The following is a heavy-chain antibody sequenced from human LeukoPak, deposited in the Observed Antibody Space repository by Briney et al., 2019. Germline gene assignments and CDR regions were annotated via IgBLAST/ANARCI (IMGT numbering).Heavy chain of an antibody. CDR3: ARDLAGARGYNWFDP. CDR1: GGTFSSYA. J-gene: IGHJ5*02. V-gene: IGHV1-69*04. D-gene: IGHD1-26*01. CDR2: IIPIFGIA. Sequence: GASVKVSCKASGGTFSSYAISWVRQAPGQGLEWMGRIIPIFGIANYVQKFQGRVTITADKSTSTAYMELSSLRSEDTAVYYCARDLAGARGYNWFDPWGQGTLVTVSS.